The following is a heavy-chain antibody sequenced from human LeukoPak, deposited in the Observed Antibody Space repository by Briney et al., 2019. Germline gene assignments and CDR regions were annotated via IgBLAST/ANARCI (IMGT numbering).Heavy chain of an antibody. Sequence: GGSLRLSCAASGFTFSSFQMNWVRQAPGKGLEWVSSISSSSSYIYYADSVKDRFTISRDNAKNSLYLQMNSLRAEDTAVYYCAREDTLAGLYYFDYWGQGTLVTASS. CDR3: AREDTLAGLYYFDY. CDR1: GFTFSSFQ. J-gene: IGHJ4*02. D-gene: IGHD6-19*01. CDR2: ISSSSSYI. V-gene: IGHV3-21*01.